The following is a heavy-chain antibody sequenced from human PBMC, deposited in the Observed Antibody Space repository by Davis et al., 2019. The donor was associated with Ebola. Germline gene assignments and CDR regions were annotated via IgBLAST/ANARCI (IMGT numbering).Heavy chain of an antibody. V-gene: IGHV1-2*06. CDR1: GHTFTAYY. CDR3: ARAQFPTTSDH. CDR2: INPNSGGT. Sequence: ASVKVSCKASGHTFTAYYIHWVRQAPGQGLEWMGRINPNSGGTNYAQKFQGRVTMTRDTSISTAYMEVGILRSDDTAVYYCARAQFPTTSDHWGQGTLVTVSS. J-gene: IGHJ4*02. D-gene: IGHD1-1*01.